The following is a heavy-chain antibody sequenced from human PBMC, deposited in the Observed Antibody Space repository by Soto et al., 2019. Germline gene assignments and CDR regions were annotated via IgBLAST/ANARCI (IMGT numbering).Heavy chain of an antibody. J-gene: IGHJ6*02. CDR2: INPNSGGT. CDR1: GYTFTGYY. CDR3: ARDLRLARDSELLIYYYYYGMDV. V-gene: IGHV1-2*02. D-gene: IGHD2-15*01. Sequence: ASVKVSCKASGYTFTGYYMHWVRQAPGQGLEWMGWINPNSGGTNYAQKFQGRVTMTRDTSISTAYMELSRLRSDDTAVYYCARDLRLARDSELLIYYYYYGMDVWGQGTTVTVSS.